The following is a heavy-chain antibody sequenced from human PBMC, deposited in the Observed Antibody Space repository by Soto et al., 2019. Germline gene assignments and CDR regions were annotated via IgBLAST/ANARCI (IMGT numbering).Heavy chain of an antibody. J-gene: IGHJ6*02. Sequence: GGSLRLCWAAAGGTFSNVGGNWVRQAPGKGLEWVGRIKSKTDGGTTDYAAPVKGRFTISRDDSKNTLYLQMNSLKTEDTAVYYCTTDEGSSGWYNNQTNNYYYYYGMDVWGQGTTVTSP. V-gene: IGHV3-15*07. CDR3: TTDEGSSGWYNNQTNNYYYYYGMDV. CDR2: IKSKTDGGTT. D-gene: IGHD6-19*01. CDR1: GGTFSNVG.